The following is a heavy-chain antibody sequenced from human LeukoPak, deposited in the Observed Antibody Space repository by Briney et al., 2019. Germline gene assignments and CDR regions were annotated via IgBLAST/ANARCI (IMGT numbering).Heavy chain of an antibody. V-gene: IGHV3-23*01. CDR3: ARDTLGGSYRTLDY. CDR2: ISGSGGST. CDR1: GFTFSSYG. J-gene: IGHJ4*02. Sequence: PGGSLRLSCAASGFTFSSYGMSWVRQAPGKGLEWVSAISGSGGSTYYADSVKGRFTISRDNSKNTLYLQMNSLRAEDTAVFYCARDTLGGSYRTLDYWGQGTLVTVSS. D-gene: IGHD1-26*01.